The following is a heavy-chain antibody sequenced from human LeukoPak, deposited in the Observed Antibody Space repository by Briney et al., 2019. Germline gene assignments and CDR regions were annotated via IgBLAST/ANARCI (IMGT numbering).Heavy chain of an antibody. D-gene: IGHD3-16*01. J-gene: IGHJ2*01. CDR3: AKSGYWGSEYFDL. CDR1: GGTFSSYA. V-gene: IGHV1-69*13. CDR2: IIPIFGTA. Sequence: SVKVSCKASGGTFSSYAISWVRQAPGQGLEWMGGIIPIFGTANYAQKFQGRVTIAADESTSTAYMELSSLRSEDTAVYYCAKSGYWGSEYFDLWGRGTLVTVSS.